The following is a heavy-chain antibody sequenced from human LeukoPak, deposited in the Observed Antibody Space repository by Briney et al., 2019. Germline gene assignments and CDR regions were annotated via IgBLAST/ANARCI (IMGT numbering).Heavy chain of an antibody. J-gene: IGHJ6*02. D-gene: IGHD3-3*01. Sequence: KTGGSLRLSCAASGFTFSSYAMSWVRQAPGKGLEWVSAISGSGGSTYYADSVKGRFTISRDNSKNTLYLQMNSLRAEDTAVYYCAKYKGTYYDFWSGYYTYYGMDVWGQGTTVTVSS. V-gene: IGHV3-23*01. CDR2: ISGSGGST. CDR3: AKYKGTYYDFWSGYYTYYGMDV. CDR1: GFTFSSYA.